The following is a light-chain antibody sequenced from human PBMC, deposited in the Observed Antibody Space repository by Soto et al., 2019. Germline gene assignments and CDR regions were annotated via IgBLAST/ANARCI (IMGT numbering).Light chain of an antibody. J-gene: IGKJ5*01. CDR2: AAS. CDR1: QGIGSW. V-gene: IGKV1D-12*01. CDR3: QQTNTFPST. Sequence: DIQMTQSPSSVSASVGDRVTITCRASQGIGSWLAWYQHKPGKAPKLLIYAASNLQGGVPSRFSGSGYGTDFDLTINSLPPEDFATYYCQQTNTFPSTFGQGTRLAI.